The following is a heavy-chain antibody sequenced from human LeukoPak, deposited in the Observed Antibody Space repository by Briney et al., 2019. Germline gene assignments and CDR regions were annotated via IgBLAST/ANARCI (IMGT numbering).Heavy chain of an antibody. CDR3: ARATMVRGVIIGGAGWFDP. J-gene: IGHJ5*02. V-gene: IGHV1-2*02. Sequence: ASVKVSCKASGYTFTGYYMHGVRQAPGQGLEWMGWINPNSGGTNYAQKFQGRVTMTRDTSISTAYMELSRLRSDDTAVYYCARATMVRGVIIGGAGWFDPWGQGTLVTVSS. D-gene: IGHD3-10*01. CDR1: GYTFTGYY. CDR2: INPNSGGT.